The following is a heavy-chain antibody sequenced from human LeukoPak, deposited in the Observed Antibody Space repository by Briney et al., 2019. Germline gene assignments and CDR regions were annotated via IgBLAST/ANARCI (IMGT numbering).Heavy chain of an antibody. CDR3: ATTYGETTFYYFYMDF. CDR1: GFTFRNYN. CDR2: ITTSYYKST. Sequence: PGGSLRLSCAASGFTFRNYNMNWVRQAPGKGLEWVASITTSYYKSTYYADSMKGRFTISRDDAKNSLYLQMNSLRADDTAVYYCATTYGETTFYYFYMDFWGRGTTVTVSS. V-gene: IGHV3-21*01. D-gene: IGHD4-17*01. J-gene: IGHJ6*03.